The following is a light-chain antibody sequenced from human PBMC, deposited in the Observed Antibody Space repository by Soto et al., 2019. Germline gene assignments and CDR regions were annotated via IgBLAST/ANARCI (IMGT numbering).Light chain of an antibody. V-gene: IGLV7-46*01. J-gene: IGLJ2*01. CDR3: LLYSGDSNV. CDR1: TVAVTSGHY. CDR2: AKS. Sequence: QAVVTQQPSLLVSPGGPVPLPSGSSTVAVTSGHYPYCFQHTPGQAPTTLIYAKSSKHSWTPARFSGSLLGGKAALTLSGVQPEDEAEYYFLLYSGDSNVFGGGTQLTVL.